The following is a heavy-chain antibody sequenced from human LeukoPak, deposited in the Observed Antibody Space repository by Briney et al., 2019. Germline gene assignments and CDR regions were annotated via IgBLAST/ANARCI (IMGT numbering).Heavy chain of an antibody. Sequence: GGSLRLSCAASGFAFSSYVMRWVRPAPGKGLEWVAFIRYDGNNKYYADSVKGRFTISRDNSKNTLYLQMNSLRPEDTAVYYCARRSYYYDSRGYYYPPYFDYRGQGTLVTVSS. V-gene: IGHV3-30*02. CDR2: IRYDGNNK. CDR1: GFAFSSYV. D-gene: IGHD3-22*01. J-gene: IGHJ4*02. CDR3: ARRSYYYDSRGYYYPPYFDY.